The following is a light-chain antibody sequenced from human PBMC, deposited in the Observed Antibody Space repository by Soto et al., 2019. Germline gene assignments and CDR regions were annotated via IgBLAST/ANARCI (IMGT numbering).Light chain of an antibody. CDR2: DAS. CDR3: QQYNSHLWT. Sequence: DIQMTQSPSTLSASVGDRVTITCRASQSISSSLAWYQQKPGKAPKFLIYDASSLDGGVPSRFSGSGSGTEFTLTISSLQPDDFATYYCQQYNSHLWTFGQGTKVDIK. J-gene: IGKJ1*01. V-gene: IGKV1-5*01. CDR1: QSISSS.